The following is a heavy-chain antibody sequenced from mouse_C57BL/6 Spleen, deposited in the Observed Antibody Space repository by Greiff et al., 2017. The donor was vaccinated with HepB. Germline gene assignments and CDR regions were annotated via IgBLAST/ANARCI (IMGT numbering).Heavy chain of an antibody. D-gene: IGHD1-1*01. V-gene: IGHV1-63*01. J-gene: IGHJ4*01. CDR2: IYPGGGYT. CDR3: ARGDYGSSGAMDY. CDR1: GYTFTNYW. Sequence: QVQLKESGAELVRPGTSVKMSCKASGYTFTNYWIGWAKQRPGHGLEWIGDIYPGGGYTNYNEKFKGKATLTADKSSSTAYMQFSSLTSEDSAIYYCARGDYGSSGAMDYWGQGTSVTVSS.